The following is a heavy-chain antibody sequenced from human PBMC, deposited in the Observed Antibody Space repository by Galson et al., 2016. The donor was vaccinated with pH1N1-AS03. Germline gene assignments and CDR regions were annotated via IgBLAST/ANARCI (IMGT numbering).Heavy chain of an antibody. CDR2: IYPSDSDA. Sequence: QSGAEVKQPGESLKISCKASGSLFTNYWIAWVRQMPGKGLEWMGIIYPSDSDARYSPSFQGQVTFSADKSTSTAYLHLTTLKAADSAIYYCARHASPTILSYHFDSWGRGTLVTVSS. D-gene: IGHD1-26*01. V-gene: IGHV5-51*01. J-gene: IGHJ4*02. CDR3: ARHASPTILSYHFDS. CDR1: GSLFTNYW.